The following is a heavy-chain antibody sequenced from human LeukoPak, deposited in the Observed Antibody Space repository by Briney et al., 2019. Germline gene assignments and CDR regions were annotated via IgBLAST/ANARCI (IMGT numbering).Heavy chain of an antibody. CDR3: ARDDDRPNYYFYMDV. J-gene: IGHJ6*03. Sequence: ASVKVSCKASGYTFTGFYIHWVRQAPGQGLEWLGLIKPNNGDTNYAQKFQGRVTLTTDESTTTVYMELSSLRSEDTAVYYCARDDDRPNYYFYMDVWGKGTSVTVSS. V-gene: IGHV1-2*02. CDR2: IKPNNGDT. CDR1: GYTFTGFY. D-gene: IGHD3-22*01.